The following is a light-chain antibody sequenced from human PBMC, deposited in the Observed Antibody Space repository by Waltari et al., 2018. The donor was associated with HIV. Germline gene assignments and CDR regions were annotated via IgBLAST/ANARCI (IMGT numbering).Light chain of an antibody. CDR2: GNS. Sequence: QSVLTQPPSVSGAPGQRVTISCTGSSSNIGAGYAVHWYQQLPGTAPKLPIDGNSNRPSGVPDRCSGAKSGTSASLAITGLQAEDEADYDCQSYDSSLSGSVFGGGTKLTVL. CDR3: QSYDSSLSGSV. J-gene: IGLJ2*01. CDR1: SSNIGAGYA. V-gene: IGLV1-40*01.